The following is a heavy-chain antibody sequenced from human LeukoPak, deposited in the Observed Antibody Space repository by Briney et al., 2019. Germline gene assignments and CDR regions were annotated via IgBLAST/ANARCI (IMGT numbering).Heavy chain of an antibody. CDR2: IKQDGSEK. J-gene: IGHJ4*02. V-gene: IGHV3-7*05. CDR1: GLTFRNYW. Sequence: PGGSLRLSCAASGLTFRNYWMSWVRQAPGKGLEWVANIKQDGSEKYYVDSVKGRFTISRDNAKNSLYLQMNSLRAEDTAVYYCARDRAVVVVPAAIGYWGQGTLVTVSS. CDR3: ARDRAVVVVPAAIGY. D-gene: IGHD2-2*01.